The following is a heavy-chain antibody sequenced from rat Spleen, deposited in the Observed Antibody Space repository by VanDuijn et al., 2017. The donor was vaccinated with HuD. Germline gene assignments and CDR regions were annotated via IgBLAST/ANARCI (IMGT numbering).Heavy chain of an antibody. Sequence: EVQLVESGGGLVQPGRSLKLSCVASGFTFKNYWMTWIRQAPGKGLEWIASITHTGGSTYYPDSVKGRFTISRDNAKNTLYLQINSLRSEDTATYYCTRERNWAFDHWGQGVMVTVSS. CDR1: GFTFKNYW. D-gene: IGHD5-1*01. V-gene: IGHV5-31*01. J-gene: IGHJ2*01. CDR3: TRERNWAFDH. CDR2: ITHTGGST.